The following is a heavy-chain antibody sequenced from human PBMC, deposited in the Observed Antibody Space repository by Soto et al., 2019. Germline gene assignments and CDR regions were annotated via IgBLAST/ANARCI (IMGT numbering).Heavy chain of an antibody. CDR1: GYTFSDYY. J-gene: IGHJ4*02. CDR3: ASHYDMWSGYLSPVDY. Sequence: QMQLVESGGDLVKPGGSLRLSCAASGYTFSDYYMSWIRQAPGKGLEWISYIDTSGTKIYYAYSVKGRFTITRDNAKNSLYLEMNSLRDEDTAVYYCASHYDMWSGYLSPVDYWGQGTLVTVSS. CDR2: IDTSGTKI. V-gene: IGHV3-11*01. D-gene: IGHD3-3*01.